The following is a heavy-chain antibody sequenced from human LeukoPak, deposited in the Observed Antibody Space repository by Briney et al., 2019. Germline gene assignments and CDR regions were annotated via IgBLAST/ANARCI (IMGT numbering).Heavy chain of an antibody. Sequence: ASVKVSRKASGYTFTSYYMHWVRQAPGQGLEWMGIINPSGGSTSYAQKFQGRVTMTRDTSTSTVYMELSSLRSEDTAVYYCARDSVDGLFDYWGQGTLVTVSS. D-gene: IGHD3-9*01. J-gene: IGHJ4*02. CDR2: INPSGGST. CDR3: ARDSVDGLFDY. CDR1: GYTFTSYY. V-gene: IGHV1-46*01.